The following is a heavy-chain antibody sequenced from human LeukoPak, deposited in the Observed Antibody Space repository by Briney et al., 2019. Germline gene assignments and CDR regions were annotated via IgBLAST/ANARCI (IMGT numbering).Heavy chain of an antibody. CDR1: GGSISTYS. V-gene: IGHV4-4*07. Sequence: PSETLSLTCTVSGGSISTYSWNWIRQPAGKGLEWIGRIFASGSTKYNPSLKSRVTMSVETSKNQFSLKLSSVTAADTALYYCARDWAEWGQGTLVTVSS. D-gene: IGHD7-27*01. J-gene: IGHJ4*02. CDR3: ARDWAE. CDR2: IFASGST.